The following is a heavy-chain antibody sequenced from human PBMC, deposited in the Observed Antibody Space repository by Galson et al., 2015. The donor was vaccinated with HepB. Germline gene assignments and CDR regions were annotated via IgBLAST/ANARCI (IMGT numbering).Heavy chain of an antibody. D-gene: IGHD3-10*01. J-gene: IGHJ3*02. CDR1: GYILTNYA. V-gene: IGHV7-4-1*02. CDR2: INTNTGDP. Sequence: SVKVSCKASGYILTNYAMNWVRQAPGQGLEWMGWINTNTGDPTYAHGFTGRFVFSFDTSVNTAYLQLSSLRAEDTAIYYCARVTTMVQGVIEDGFDIWGQGTMVTVSS. CDR3: ARVTTMVQGVIEDGFDI.